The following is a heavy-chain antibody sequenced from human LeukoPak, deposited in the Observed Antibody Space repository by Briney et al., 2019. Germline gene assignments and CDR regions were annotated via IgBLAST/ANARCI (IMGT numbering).Heavy chain of an antibody. J-gene: IGHJ5*02. V-gene: IGHV4-4*09. CDR2: IHTSGST. CDR3: ARGLRYFNWLDP. CDR1: GGSLSNYY. Sequence: SETLSLTCTVSGGSLSNYYWSWIRQPPGKGLEWLGCIHTSGSTNYNPSLKSPVTISVDTSKNQFSLKLSSVTAADTAVYYCARGLRYFNWLDPWGQGTLVTVSS. D-gene: IGHD4-17*01.